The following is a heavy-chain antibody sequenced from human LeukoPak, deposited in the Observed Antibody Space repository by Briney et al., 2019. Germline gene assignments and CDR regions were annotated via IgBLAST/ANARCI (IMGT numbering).Heavy chain of an antibody. Sequence: SETLSLTCTVSGGSISSYYWSWIRQPAGRGLEWIGRLYTSGSTNYNPSLKSRVTMSLDTSKNQSSLKLSSVTAADTAVYYGAREDPYYDYVWGSYRYGYYFDYWGQGTLVTVSS. J-gene: IGHJ4*02. D-gene: IGHD3-16*02. V-gene: IGHV4-4*07. CDR3: AREDPYYDYVWGSYRYGYYFDY. CDR1: GGSISSYY. CDR2: LYTSGST.